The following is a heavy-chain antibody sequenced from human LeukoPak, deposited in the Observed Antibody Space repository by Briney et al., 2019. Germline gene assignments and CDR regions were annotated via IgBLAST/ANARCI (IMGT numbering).Heavy chain of an antibody. J-gene: IGHJ4*02. Sequence: GGSLRLSCAASGFTFSSYAMHWVRQAPGKGLEWVAVISYDGSNKYYADSVKGRFTIYRDNSKNTLYLQMNSLRAEDTAVYYCARDGEGYCTNGVCSFLDYWGQGTLVTVSS. CDR3: ARDGEGYCTNGVCSFLDY. V-gene: IGHV3-30-3*01. CDR2: ISYDGSNK. D-gene: IGHD2-8*01. CDR1: GFTFSSYA.